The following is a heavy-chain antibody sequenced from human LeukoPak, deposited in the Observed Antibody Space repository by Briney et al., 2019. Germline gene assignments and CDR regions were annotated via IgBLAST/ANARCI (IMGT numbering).Heavy chain of an antibody. CDR3: ARSSKWEPFDY. CDR2: IYPGDSDT. CDR1: GYRFTSYW. Sequence: GASLQISCQGSGYRFTSYWIGWVRPLPGNGLEWMGIIYPGDSDTRYSPSFQGQVTISADKSISTAYLQWSSLKASDTAMYYCARSSKWEPFDYWGQGTLVTVSS. J-gene: IGHJ4*02. D-gene: IGHD1-26*01. V-gene: IGHV5-51*01.